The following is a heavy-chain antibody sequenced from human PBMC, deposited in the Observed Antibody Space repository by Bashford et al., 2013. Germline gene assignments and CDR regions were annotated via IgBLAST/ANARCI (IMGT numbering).Heavy chain of an antibody. CDR3: ARDLQDYGAGVRFAGYWYFDL. V-gene: IGHV3-48*02. CDR1: GFTFSSYD. CDR2: ISSSSNTK. D-gene: IGHD3-10*01. J-gene: IGHJ2*01. Sequence: GGSLRLSCAASGFTFSSYDMNWVRQAPGKGLEWVSFISSSSNTKYYADSVKGRFTISRDNEKNSLYLQMNSLRDEDTAVYYCARDLQDYGAGVRFAGYWYFDLWAGGTLVTVSS.